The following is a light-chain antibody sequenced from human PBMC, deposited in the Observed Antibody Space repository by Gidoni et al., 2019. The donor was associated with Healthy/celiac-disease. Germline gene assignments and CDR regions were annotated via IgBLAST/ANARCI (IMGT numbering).Light chain of an antibody. CDR2: EDN. Sequence: NFMLTQPHSVSESPGKTVTISCTGSSGSIASNYVQWYKQRPGSAPTTVLYEDNQRPSGVPGRFSGSIDSSSNSASLTISGLKTEDEADYYCQSYDSSNHVVFGGGTKLTVL. V-gene: IGLV6-57*02. J-gene: IGLJ2*01. CDR1: SGSIASNY. CDR3: QSYDSSNHVV.